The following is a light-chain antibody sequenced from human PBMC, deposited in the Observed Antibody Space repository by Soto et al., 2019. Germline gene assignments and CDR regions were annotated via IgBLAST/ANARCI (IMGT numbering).Light chain of an antibody. V-gene: IGKV3-20*01. J-gene: IGKJ1*01. CDR2: GAS. CDR1: QSVSSTY. Sequence: EIVLTQSPGPLSLSPGERATLSCRASQSVSSTYLAWYQQKPGQAPRLLIYGASSRATGIPDRFSGGGSGTDFSLTISRVEPEDFAVYYCQQCGSSPWTFGQGTKVEIK. CDR3: QQCGSSPWT.